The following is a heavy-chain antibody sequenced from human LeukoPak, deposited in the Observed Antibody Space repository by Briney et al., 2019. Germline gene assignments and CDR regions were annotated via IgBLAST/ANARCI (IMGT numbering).Heavy chain of an antibody. J-gene: IGHJ4*02. CDR1: GGSISSGGYY. CDR3: ARASADFDY. V-gene: IGHV4-30-2*01. CDR2: IYHSGST. Sequence: SSETLSLTCTVSGGSISSGGYYWSWIRQPPGKGLEWIGYIYHSGSTYYNPSLKSRVTISVDRSKNQFSLKLSSVTAADTAVYYCARASADFDYWGQGTLVTVSS.